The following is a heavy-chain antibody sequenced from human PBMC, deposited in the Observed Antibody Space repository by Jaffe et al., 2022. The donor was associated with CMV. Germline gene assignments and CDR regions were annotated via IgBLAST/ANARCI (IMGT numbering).Heavy chain of an antibody. CDR3: AREYGGDYVVFAY. D-gene: IGHD4-17*01. CDR1: GFTFDDYT. CDR2: ITWDGGST. Sequence: EVQLVESGGVVVQPGGSLRLSCAASGFTFDDYTMHWVRQAPGKGLEWISLITWDGGSTAYADSVKGRFTISRDNSKNVLFLQMNSLRTEDTAFYYCAREYGGDYVVFAYWGQGTLVTVSS. J-gene: IGHJ4*02. V-gene: IGHV3-43*01.